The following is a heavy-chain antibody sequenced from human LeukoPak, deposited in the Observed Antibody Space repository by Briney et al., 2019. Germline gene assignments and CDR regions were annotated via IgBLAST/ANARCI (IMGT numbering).Heavy chain of an antibody. CDR1: GGTFSSYA. D-gene: IGHD6-19*01. Sequence: ASVKVSCRASGGTFSSYAISWVRQAPGQGLEWMGGIIPIFGTANYAQKFQGRVTITADKSTSTAYMELSSLRSEDTAVYYCARAPGIAVAAIYWGQGTLVTVSS. J-gene: IGHJ4*02. CDR3: ARAPGIAVAAIY. V-gene: IGHV1-69*06. CDR2: IIPIFGTA.